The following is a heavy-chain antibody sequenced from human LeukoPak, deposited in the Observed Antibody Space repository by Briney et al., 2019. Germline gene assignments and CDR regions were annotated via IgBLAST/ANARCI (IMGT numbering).Heavy chain of an antibody. V-gene: IGHV1-24*01. CDR1: GYTLTELS. J-gene: IGHJ6*03. D-gene: IGHD1-1*01. CDR3: ATEHRGRMEDSHLNWNDYYYYMDV. CDR2: FDPDDGET. Sequence: ASVKVSCKVSGYTLTELSMHWVRQAPGKGLEWMGGFDPDDGETIYAQKFQGRVTMTEDTSTDTAYMELSSLRSEDTAVYYCATEHRGRMEDSHLNWNDYYYYMDVWGKGTTVTVSS.